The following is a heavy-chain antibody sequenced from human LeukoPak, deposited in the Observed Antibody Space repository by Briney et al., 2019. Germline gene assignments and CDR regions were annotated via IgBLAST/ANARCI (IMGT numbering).Heavy chain of an antibody. CDR1: GFTFTKFA. V-gene: IGHV3-23*01. CDR3: AKDRDGYCSSTSCFYDAFDI. Sequence: GGSLRVSCEASGFTFTKFAMSWVRQAPGKGPEWVSGIGSSGATIFYADSVKGRFTISRDNSKNTLYLQMNSLRAEDTAVYYCAKDRDGYCSSTSCFYDAFDIWGQGTMVTVSS. J-gene: IGHJ3*02. CDR2: IGSSGATI. D-gene: IGHD2-2*01.